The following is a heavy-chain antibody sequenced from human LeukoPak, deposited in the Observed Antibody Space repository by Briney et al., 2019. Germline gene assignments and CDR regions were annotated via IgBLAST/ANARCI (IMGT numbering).Heavy chain of an antibody. J-gene: IGHJ6*02. CDR3: ARVHSYEDYYYYGMDV. CDR1: GYTFTGYY. CDR2: INPNSGGT. D-gene: IGHD5-18*01. Sequence: EASVKVSCKASGYTFTGYYMHWVRQAPGQGLEWMGWINPNSGGTNYAQKFQGRVTMTRDTSISTAYMELSRLRSDDTAVYYCARVHSYEDYYYYGMDVWGQGTTVTVSS. V-gene: IGHV1-2*02.